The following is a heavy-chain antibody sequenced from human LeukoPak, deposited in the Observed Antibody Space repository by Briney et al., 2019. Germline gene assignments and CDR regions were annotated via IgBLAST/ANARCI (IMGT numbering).Heavy chain of an antibody. CDR1: GGTFSSYA. CDR3: ARAVTTLSYFDY. V-gene: IGHV1-69*05. CDR2: IIPIFGTA. D-gene: IGHD4-17*01. Sequence: SVKVSCKASGGTFSSYAISWVRQAPGQGLEWMGGIIPIFGTANYAQKFQGRVTMTRDTSTSTVYMELRSLRSDDTAVYYCARAVTTLSYFDYWGQGTLVTVSS. J-gene: IGHJ4*02.